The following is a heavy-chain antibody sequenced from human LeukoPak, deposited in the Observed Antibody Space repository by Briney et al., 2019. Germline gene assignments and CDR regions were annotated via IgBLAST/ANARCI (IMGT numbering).Heavy chain of an antibody. J-gene: IGHJ4*02. V-gene: IGHV3-23*01. Sequence: GGSLRLSCVVSRLTFNSNAMYWVRQAPGKGLEWVSGISVSGGSEYYADSVKGRFSVSRDNSKHTVYLQMNSLRAEDTAVYFCASHAHDYDSSGYFDSWGQGALVTVSS. CDR1: RLTFNSNA. CDR2: ISVSGGSE. CDR3: ASHAHDYDSSGYFDS. D-gene: IGHD3-22*01.